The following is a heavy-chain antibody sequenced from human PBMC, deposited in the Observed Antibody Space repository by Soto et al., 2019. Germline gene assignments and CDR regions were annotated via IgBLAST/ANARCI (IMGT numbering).Heavy chain of an antibody. J-gene: IGHJ6*02. V-gene: IGHV3-74*01. D-gene: IGHD3-9*01. Sequence: GGSLRLSCAASGFTFSSYWMHWVRQAPGKGLVWVSRINSDGSSTSYADSVKGRFTISRDNAKNTLYLQMNSLRAGDTAVYYCARDLNYDILTGYYPDYYYYGMDVWGQGTTVTVSS. CDR3: ARDLNYDILTGYYPDYYYYGMDV. CDR1: GFTFSSYW. CDR2: INSDGSST.